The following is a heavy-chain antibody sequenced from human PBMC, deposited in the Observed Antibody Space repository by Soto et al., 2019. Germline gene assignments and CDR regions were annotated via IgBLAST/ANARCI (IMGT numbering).Heavy chain of an antibody. Sequence: QVQLQESGPGLVKPSQTLSLTCTVSGASISSNAYYWSWIRQLPGKGLEWIGYIYYSGNTYYNPSLKSRITITIDTSKSQFSLTLSSVTVADTAVYYCARRVNWGSASFDSWGQGTLVTVSS. V-gene: IGHV4-31*03. CDR1: GASISSNAYY. CDR3: ARRVNWGSASFDS. J-gene: IGHJ4*02. CDR2: IYYSGNT. D-gene: IGHD7-27*01.